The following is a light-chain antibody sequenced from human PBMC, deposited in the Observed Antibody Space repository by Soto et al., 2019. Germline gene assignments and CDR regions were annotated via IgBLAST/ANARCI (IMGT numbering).Light chain of an antibody. CDR3: QQYDSYSKYT. V-gene: IGKV1-5*01. J-gene: IGKJ2*01. CDR2: DAS. Sequence: DIQMTQSPSTLSASVGDRVTITCRASQSISSWLAWYQQKPGKAPKLLMYDASGLASGVPSRFSGSGSGTEFTLTLSSQQPDDFATYYCQQYDSYSKYTFGQGTKLEIK. CDR1: QSISSW.